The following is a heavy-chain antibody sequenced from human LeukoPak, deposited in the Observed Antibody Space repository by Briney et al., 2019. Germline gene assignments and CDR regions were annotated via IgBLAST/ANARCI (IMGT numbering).Heavy chain of an antibody. D-gene: IGHD3-3*01. J-gene: IGHJ4*02. V-gene: IGHV3-48*03. CDR2: ISRCGNTV. CDR3: ASRRAVWSNY. Sequence: GGSLRLSCAASGFTFKSFEMNWVRQAPGKGLEWLSYISRCGNTVYYADSVKGRFTISRDNAKNSVYLHMNSLSAEDRGVYFCASRRAVWSNYWGQGTLVTVSS. CDR1: GFTFKSFE.